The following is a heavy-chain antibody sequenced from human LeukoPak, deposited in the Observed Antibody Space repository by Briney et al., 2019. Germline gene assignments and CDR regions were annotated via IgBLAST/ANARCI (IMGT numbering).Heavy chain of an antibody. Sequence: KTSETLSLTCGVSGGAITNYYWNWIRQAPGKGLEWLGYIYYTGSTTYNPSVKSRITISLDTSKKQISLKLRSVTAADTAVYYCARGIAAAGSGMDVWGQGTTVTVSS. V-gene: IGHV4-59*01. J-gene: IGHJ6*02. CDR1: GGAITNYY. CDR2: IYYTGST. D-gene: IGHD6-13*01. CDR3: ARGIAAAGSGMDV.